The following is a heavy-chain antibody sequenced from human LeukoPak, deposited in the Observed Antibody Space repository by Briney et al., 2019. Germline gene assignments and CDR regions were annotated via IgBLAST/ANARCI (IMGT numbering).Heavy chain of an antibody. J-gene: IGHJ5*02. CDR2: ISSSSSYI. Sequence: GASLRLSCAASGFTFSSYSMNWVRQAPGKGLEWVSSISSSSSYIYYADSVKGRFTISRDNAKNSLYLQMNSLRAEDTAVYYCARDRSSLKYSSGWYDWFDPWGQGTLVTVSS. CDR3: ARDRSSLKYSSGWYDWFDP. V-gene: IGHV3-21*01. D-gene: IGHD6-19*01. CDR1: GFTFSSYS.